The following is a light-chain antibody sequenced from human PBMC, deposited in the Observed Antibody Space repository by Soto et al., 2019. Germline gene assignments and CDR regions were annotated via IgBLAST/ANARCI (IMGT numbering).Light chain of an antibody. CDR2: AAS. Sequence: DIQMTQSPSSLSASVGDRVTITCRASQGISNYLGWVQQKPGKAPKSLIYAASSLRGGVPSKFXXXXSXXXXTXXISSLQPEDFATYYCQQYHSYPPTFGQGTKVEI. CDR1: QGISNY. J-gene: IGKJ1*01. CDR3: QQYHSYPPT. V-gene: IGKV1-16*02.